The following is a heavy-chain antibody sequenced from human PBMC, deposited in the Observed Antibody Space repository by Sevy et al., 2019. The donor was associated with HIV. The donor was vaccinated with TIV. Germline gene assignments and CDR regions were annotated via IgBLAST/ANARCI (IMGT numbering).Heavy chain of an antibody. CDR1: GFTFSSYA. CDR2: ISGSGGST. CDR3: HHPVEGYDFWSGYYQYYYYYGMDV. D-gene: IGHD3-3*01. V-gene: IGHV3-23*01. J-gene: IGHJ6*02. Sequence: GGSLRLSCAASGFTFSSYAMSWVRQAPGKGLEWVSAISGSGGSTYYADSVKGRFTISRDNSKNTLYLQMNSLRAEDTAVYYCHHPVEGYDFWSGYYQYYYYYGMDVWGQGTTVTVSS.